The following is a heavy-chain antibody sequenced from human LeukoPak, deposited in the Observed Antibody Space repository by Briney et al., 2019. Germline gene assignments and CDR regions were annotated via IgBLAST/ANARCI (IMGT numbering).Heavy chain of an antibody. D-gene: IGHD3-10*01. V-gene: IGHV5-51*01. CDR1: EFSFTSYW. CDR3: ARLRSGYGSGSFDY. Sequence: GESLKISCKGSEFSFTSYWVAWVRQMPGRGLEYMAIIYPADGDTRYSPSFQGQVTISADTSISTAYLQWSSLKASDTAIYFCARLRSGYGSGSFDYWGQGTLITVSS. CDR2: IYPADGDT. J-gene: IGHJ4*02.